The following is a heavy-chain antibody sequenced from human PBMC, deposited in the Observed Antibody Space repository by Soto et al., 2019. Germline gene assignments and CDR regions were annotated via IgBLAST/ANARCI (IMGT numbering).Heavy chain of an antibody. V-gene: IGHV3-30*03. CDR3: AEGFSSGYYYPY. D-gene: IGHD3-22*01. CDR2: ISYDGSNK. J-gene: IGHJ4*02. CDR1: GFTFSSYG. Sequence: HPGGSLRLSCAASGFTFSSYGMHWVRQAPGKGLEWVAVISYDGSNKYYADSVKGRFTISRDNSKNTLYPQMNSLRAEDTAVYYCAEGFSSGYYYPYWGQGTLVTVSS.